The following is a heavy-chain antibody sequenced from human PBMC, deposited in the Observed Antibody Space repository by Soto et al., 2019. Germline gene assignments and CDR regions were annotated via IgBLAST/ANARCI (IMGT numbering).Heavy chain of an antibody. D-gene: IGHD3-10*01. J-gene: IGHJ4*02. CDR1: GLNFNGFT. Sequence: GGSLRLSCATSGLNFNGFTMSWVRQAPGQGLEWVSGIAETGSSTYYADSVKGRFTISRDNSENTLYLQMNNLRAEDTAIYFCSKPVYGSGSPYYWGQGSLVPVSS. V-gene: IGHV3-23*01. CDR2: IAETGSST. CDR3: SKPVYGSGSPYY.